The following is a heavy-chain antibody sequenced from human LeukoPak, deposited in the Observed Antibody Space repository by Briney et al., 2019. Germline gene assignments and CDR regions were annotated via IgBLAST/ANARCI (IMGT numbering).Heavy chain of an antibody. V-gene: IGHV1-2*02. D-gene: IGHD3-22*01. J-gene: IGHJ5*02. CDR3: ARDQGNGYYINWFDP. CDR2: INPNNGGT. CDR1: GYTFTGYY. Sequence: ASVKVSCKASGYTFTGYYMHWVRQAPGQGPEWMGWINPNNGGTKLAQKFQGRNTMTTDTSISTAYMELSKLTSDDTAMYYCARDQGNGYYINWFDPWGQGTLVTVSS.